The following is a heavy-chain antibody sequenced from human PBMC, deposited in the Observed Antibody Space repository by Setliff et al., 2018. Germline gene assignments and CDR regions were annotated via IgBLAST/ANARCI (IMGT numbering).Heavy chain of an antibody. CDR1: GFIFNDYG. Sequence: GSLRLSCKTSGFIFNDYGIQWVRQAPGKGLEWVASDRGYYKYYADSVKGRLTVSRDKSQNTVFLEMNSLRVDDTATYYCAREGLTGPIVISVAYYFDSWGQGTVVTVS. CDR3: AREGLTGPIVISVAYYFDS. D-gene: IGHD1-26*01. CDR2: DRGYYK. J-gene: IGHJ4*02. V-gene: IGHV3-30*19.